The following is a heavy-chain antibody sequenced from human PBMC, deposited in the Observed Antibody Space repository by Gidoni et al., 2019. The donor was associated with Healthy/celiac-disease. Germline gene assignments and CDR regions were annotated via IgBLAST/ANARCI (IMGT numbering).Heavy chain of an antibody. CDR2: ISSSSSTI. V-gene: IGHV3-48*04. CDR3: ARDSNWGYYGMDV. Sequence: EVQLVGSGGGLVQPGGPLRLFGAASGCTCSSYSMNWVRQAPGKGLEWVSYISSSSSTIYYADSVKGRFTISRDNAKNSLYLQMNSLRAEDTAVYYCARDSNWGYYGMDVWGQGTTVTVSS. J-gene: IGHJ6*02. CDR1: GCTCSSYS. D-gene: IGHD3-16*01.